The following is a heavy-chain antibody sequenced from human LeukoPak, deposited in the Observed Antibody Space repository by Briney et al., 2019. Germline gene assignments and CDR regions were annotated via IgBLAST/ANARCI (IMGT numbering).Heavy chain of an antibody. D-gene: IGHD5-24*01. V-gene: IGHV3-20*04. CDR1: GFTFDDYG. CDR2: INWNGGSI. J-gene: IGHJ3*02. CDR3: AKDIGYRGRGFDAFDI. Sequence: PGGSLILSCAASGFTFDDYGMSWVRQAPGKGLEWVSGINWNGGSIAYADSVKGRFTISRDNAKNSLYLQMNSLRAEDMALYYCAKDIGYRGRGFDAFDIWGQGTMVTVSS.